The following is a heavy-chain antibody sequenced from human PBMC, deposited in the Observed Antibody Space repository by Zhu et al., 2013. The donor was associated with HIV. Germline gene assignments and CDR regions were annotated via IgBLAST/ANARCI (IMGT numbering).Heavy chain of an antibody. CDR3: AREALGEAYSSSWSRVFDP. J-gene: IGHJ5*02. CDR1: GYTFTGYY. V-gene: IGHV1-2*02. D-gene: IGHD6-13*01. Sequence: QVQLVQSGAEVKKPGASVKVSCKASGYTFTGYYMHWVRQAPGQGLEWMGWINPNSGGTNYAQKLQGRVTMTRDTSISTAYMELSRLRSDDTAVYYCAREALGEAYSSSWSRVFDPWGQGPWSP. CDR2: INPNSGGT.